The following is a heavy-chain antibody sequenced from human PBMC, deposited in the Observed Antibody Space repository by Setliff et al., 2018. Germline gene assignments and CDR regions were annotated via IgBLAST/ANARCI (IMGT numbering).Heavy chain of an antibody. CDR1: GFTFNTYA. CDR3: AKDVVGYSSTWPKRDYFDY. D-gene: IGHD6-13*01. J-gene: IGHJ4*02. V-gene: IGHV3-23*01. Sequence: SLRLSCAASGFTFNTYAMSWVRQPPGKGLEWVSSISDTAIGIYYAGSVRGRFTISRDNSKKTLFLQMNSLRVEDTAIYYCAKDVVGYSSTWPKRDYFDYWGQGTLVTVSS. CDR2: ISDTAIGI.